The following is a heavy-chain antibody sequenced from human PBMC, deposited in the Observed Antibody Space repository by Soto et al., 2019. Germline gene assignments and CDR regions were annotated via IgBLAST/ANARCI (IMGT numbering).Heavy chain of an antibody. V-gene: IGHV3-53*02. CDR1: GFTVSSNH. CDR3: ARGGSVNPFDI. D-gene: IGHD3-10*01. J-gene: IGHJ3*02. Sequence: EVQLVETGGGLIQPGGSLRLSCAASGFTVSSNHMNWVRQAPGKGLEWVSVIYSGGNTYYADSVRGRFTISRDNSKSTLYLQMDSLRVEDTAVYYCARGGSVNPFDIWGQGTMVTVSS. CDR2: IYSGGNT.